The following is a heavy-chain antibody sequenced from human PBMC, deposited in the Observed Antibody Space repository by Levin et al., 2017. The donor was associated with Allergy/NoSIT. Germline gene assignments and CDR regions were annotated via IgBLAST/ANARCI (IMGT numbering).Heavy chain of an antibody. Sequence: PSQTLSLPCTVSGGSIRSSSYYWGWIRQPPGKGLEWIGSIYYSGSTYYNPSLKSRVTISVDTSKNQFSLKLSSVTAADTAVYYCARAARLRRNWFDPWGQGTLVTVSS. J-gene: IGHJ5*02. V-gene: IGHV4-39*07. D-gene: IGHD6-25*01. CDR3: ARAARLRRNWFDP. CDR1: GGSIRSSSYY. CDR2: IYYSGST.